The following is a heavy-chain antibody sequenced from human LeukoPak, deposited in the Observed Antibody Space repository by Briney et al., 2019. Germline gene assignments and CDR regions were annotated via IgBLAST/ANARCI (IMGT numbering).Heavy chain of an antibody. J-gene: IGHJ4*02. D-gene: IGHD4-11*01. CDR2: ISSDGRST. CDR3: ARDQRVTGRPDIDY. Sequence: GGSLRLSCAASGFTFRNHWMHWVRQTPGKGLVWVSRISSDGRSTTYADSVKGRFTISRDNAKNTLYLQMNNLRAEDTAMYYCARDQRVTGRPDIDYWGQGTMVIVSS. V-gene: IGHV3-74*03. CDR1: GFTFRNHW.